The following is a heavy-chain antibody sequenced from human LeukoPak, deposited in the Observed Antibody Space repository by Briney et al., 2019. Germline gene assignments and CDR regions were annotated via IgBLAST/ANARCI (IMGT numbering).Heavy chain of an antibody. J-gene: IGHJ4*02. CDR3: ARAFGYSGYDGEDY. D-gene: IGHD5-12*01. CDR2: INPNSGGT. V-gene: IGHV1-2*02. Sequence: ASVQVSCKASGYTFTGYHMHWVRQAPGQGLDWMGLINPNSGGTNYPQKFQGRVTMTRDTSISTAYMELSRLRSADTAVYYCARAFGYSGYDGEDYWGQGTLVTVSS. CDR1: GYTFTGYH.